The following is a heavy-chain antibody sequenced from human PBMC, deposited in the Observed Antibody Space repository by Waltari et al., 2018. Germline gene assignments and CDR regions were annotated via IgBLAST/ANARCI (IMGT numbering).Heavy chain of an antibody. CDR1: GGSFSTYY. CDR3: ARETGHLAYYSDY. CDR2: IHANGNT. D-gene: IGHD1-1*01. Sequence: QVQLRESGPGLVKPSETLSLTCVVSGGSFSTYYWSWIRQPAAKCLEWIGRIHANGNTNYSPSLKSRVSMSLDTSKNQFSLTLSSVTAADTAIYYCARETGHLAYYSDYWGQGTLITVSS. V-gene: IGHV4-4*07. J-gene: IGHJ4*02.